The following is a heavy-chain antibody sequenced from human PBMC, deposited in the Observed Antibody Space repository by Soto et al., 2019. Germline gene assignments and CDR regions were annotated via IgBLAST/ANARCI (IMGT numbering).Heavy chain of an antibody. D-gene: IGHD6-6*01. V-gene: IGHV1-69*13. Sequence: SVKVSCKASGGTFSSYAISWVRQAPGQGLEWMGGIIPIFGTANYAQKFQGRVTITADESTSTAYMELSSLRSEDTAVYYCAREEVSSSSTYSYGMDVWGQGTTVTVYS. CDR2: IIPIFGTA. CDR3: AREEVSSSSTYSYGMDV. CDR1: GGTFSSYA. J-gene: IGHJ6*02.